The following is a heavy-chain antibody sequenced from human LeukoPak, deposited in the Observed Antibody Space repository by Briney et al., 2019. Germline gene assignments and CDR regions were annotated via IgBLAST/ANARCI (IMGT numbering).Heavy chain of an antibody. Sequence: GGSLRLSCAASGFSFSEYSMNWVRQAPGKGLEWVSNTRGSSSAMNYADSVKGRFTISRDNAKNSLYLEMSSLRAEDTAVYYCARDRDWSFDYWGQGTLVTVSS. V-gene: IGHV3-48*04. CDR2: TRGSSSAM. D-gene: IGHD3-9*01. CDR3: ARDRDWSFDY. CDR1: GFSFSEYS. J-gene: IGHJ4*02.